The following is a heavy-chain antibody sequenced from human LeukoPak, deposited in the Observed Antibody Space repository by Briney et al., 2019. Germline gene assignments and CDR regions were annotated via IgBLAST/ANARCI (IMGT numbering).Heavy chain of an antibody. Sequence: SEPLSLTCTVSGRPISGYYWHWIRQPPGKGLEWIGYNYYSGSTNCNPSLKRRVPIPIHTSKNQVSPKLHPVTPANPAVFYCARRDLEAAGQKKRNYYGMDVWGQGTTVTVSS. V-gene: IGHV4-59*08. CDR2: NYYSGST. D-gene: IGHD6-13*01. J-gene: IGHJ6*02. CDR3: ARRDLEAAGQKKRNYYGMDV. CDR1: GRPISGYY.